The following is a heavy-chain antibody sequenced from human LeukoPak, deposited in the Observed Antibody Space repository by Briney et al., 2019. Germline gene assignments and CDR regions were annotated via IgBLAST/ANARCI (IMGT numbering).Heavy chain of an antibody. CDR1: GGSISSSSYY. V-gene: IGHV4-39*07. J-gene: IGHJ6*02. Sequence: SETLSLTCTVSGGSISSSSYYWGWIRQPPGKGLEWIGSIYYSGSTYYNPSLKSRVTISVDTSKNQFSLKLSSVTAADTAVYYCARDHTPPNYGSGPGGGYGMDVWGQGTTVTVSS. CDR3: ARDHTPPNYGSGPGGGYGMDV. D-gene: IGHD3-10*01. CDR2: IYYSGST.